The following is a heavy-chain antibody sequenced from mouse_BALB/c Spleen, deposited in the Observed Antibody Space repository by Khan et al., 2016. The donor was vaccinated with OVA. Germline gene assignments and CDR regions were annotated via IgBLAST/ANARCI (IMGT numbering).Heavy chain of an antibody. V-gene: IGHV2-4-1*01. J-gene: IGHJ3*01. CDR3: ARNSYMYDFTY. CDR1: AFSLTTYG. CDR2: IWSGGNT. Sequence: QVQLQQSGPGLLQPSQSLSITCTVSAFSLTTYGVHWVRQSPGKGLEWLGLIWSGGNTDSNTAFISRLSISKDNSKSQVFFKMNSLQADDTAIYYCARNSYMYDFTYWGQGTLVTVSA. D-gene: IGHD2-14*01.